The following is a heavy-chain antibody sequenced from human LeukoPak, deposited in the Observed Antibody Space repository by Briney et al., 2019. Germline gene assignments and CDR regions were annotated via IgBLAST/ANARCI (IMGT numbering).Heavy chain of an antibody. J-gene: IGHJ4*02. D-gene: IGHD2-21*02. V-gene: IGHV1-2*02. Sequence: ASVRVSCKASGYTLSSYGISWVRQAPGQGLEWMGWINPDSGGTNYSQKFQGRVTMTRDTSISTAYMELSRLRSDDTAVYYCARAGRVVVTARQTDYWGQGTLVTVSS. CDR3: ARAGRVVVTARQTDY. CDR2: INPDSGGT. CDR1: GYTLSSYG.